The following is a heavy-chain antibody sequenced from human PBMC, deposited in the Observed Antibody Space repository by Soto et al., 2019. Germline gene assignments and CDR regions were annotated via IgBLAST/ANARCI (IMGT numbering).Heavy chain of an antibody. J-gene: IGHJ2*01. CDR3: ARESHDILTGPPWVWYFDL. CDR2: INDRGSI. D-gene: IGHD3-9*01. Sequence: QVQLQQWGAGLVRPLETLSLTCGVSGGSFSGYYWGWIRQAPGKGLEWIGEINDRGSINYNPSLKSRVSISVDTSKNHYPLSRRSVTAADPAVYYCARESHDILTGPPWVWYFDLWGRGTLVTVSS. V-gene: IGHV4-34*01. CDR1: GGSFSGYY.